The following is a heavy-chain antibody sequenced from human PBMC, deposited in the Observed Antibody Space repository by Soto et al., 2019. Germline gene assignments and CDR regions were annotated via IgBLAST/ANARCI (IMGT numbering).Heavy chain of an antibody. D-gene: IGHD1-20*01. CDR3: ARDITGTINWFDS. CDR1: GDTFNSHT. J-gene: IGHJ5*01. Sequence: VQLVQSGSEVRKPGSSVRVSCETSGDTFNSHTINWLRQAPGQGLEWMGGIIPVFGSPTYAQKFQARVTSTADTSTQTAYMELSSLTSDDTAFYFCARDITGTINWFDSWGQGTLVTVSS. CDR2: IIPVFGSP. V-gene: IGHV1-69*06.